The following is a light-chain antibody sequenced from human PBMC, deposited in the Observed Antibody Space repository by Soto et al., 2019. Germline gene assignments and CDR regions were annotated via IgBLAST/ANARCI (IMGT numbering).Light chain of an antibody. Sequence: SVLTQSPGTLSLSPGEGATLSCRTSQSISSPYLAWYQQRPGQAPRLLIYAASRRATGIPDRFSGSESGTDFTLTISRLEPEDFAVYYCQQYFGSLYTFGQGTKLEIK. CDR1: QSISSPY. CDR3: QQYFGSLYT. CDR2: AAS. J-gene: IGKJ2*01. V-gene: IGKV3-20*01.